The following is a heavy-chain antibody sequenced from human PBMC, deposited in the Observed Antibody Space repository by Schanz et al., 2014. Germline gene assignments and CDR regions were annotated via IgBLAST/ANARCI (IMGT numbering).Heavy chain of an antibody. CDR2: IYSGGST. Sequence: EVQLVESGGGLVQPGGSLRLSCAASGFTVSSNYMSWVRQAPGKGLEWVSVIYSGGSTYYTDSVKGRFTISRHNSKNTLYLQMNSLRAEDTAVYFCAKDRWRATVMVDAFDIWGQGTKVTVSS. V-gene: IGHV3-53*04. CDR3: AKDRWRATVMVDAFDI. D-gene: IGHD4-4*01. CDR1: GFTVSSNY. J-gene: IGHJ3*02.